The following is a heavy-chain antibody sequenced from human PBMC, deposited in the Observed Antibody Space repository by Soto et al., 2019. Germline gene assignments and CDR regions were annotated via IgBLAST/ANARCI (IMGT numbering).Heavy chain of an antibody. CDR1: GFTFSSYE. CDR3: AREGYYGSGSYYNVAFDI. Sequence: GGSLRLSCAASGFTFSSYEMIWVRQAPGKGLEWVSYISSSGSTIYYADSVKGRFTISRDNAKNSLYLQMNSLRAEDTAVYYCAREGYYGSGSYYNVAFDIWGQGTMVTVSS. J-gene: IGHJ3*02. CDR2: ISSSGSTI. V-gene: IGHV3-48*03. D-gene: IGHD3-10*01.